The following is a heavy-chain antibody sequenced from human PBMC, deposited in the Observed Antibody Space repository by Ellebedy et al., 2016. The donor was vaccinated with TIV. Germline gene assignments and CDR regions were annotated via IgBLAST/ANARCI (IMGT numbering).Heavy chain of an antibody. Sequence: GGSLRLSXAVSGFTVSTYAMSWVRQAPGKGLEWVSSISGSSTNTYYADIVKGRFTISRDNSKNALYLQMNSLRAEDTAVYYCASLNIVVAPATSAQGAFDIWGPGTMVTASS. CDR1: GFTVSTYA. D-gene: IGHD2-2*01. CDR3: ASLNIVVAPATSAQGAFDI. V-gene: IGHV3-23*01. CDR2: ISGSSTNT. J-gene: IGHJ3*02.